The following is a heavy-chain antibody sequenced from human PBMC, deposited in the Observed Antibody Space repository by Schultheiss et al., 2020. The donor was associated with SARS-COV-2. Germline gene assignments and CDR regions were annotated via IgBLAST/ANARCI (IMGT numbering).Heavy chain of an antibody. CDR2: ISNDGQRK. J-gene: IGHJ4*02. CDR3: ARDRRGLVRGIIDY. Sequence: GGSLRLSCAASGFTFSTYAMHWVRQAPGKGLDWVAIISNDGQRKYYADSVKGRFTISRDNAKNSLYLQMNSLRAEDTAVYYCARDRRGLVRGIIDYWGQGTLVTVSS. CDR1: GFTFSTYA. V-gene: IGHV3-30*04. D-gene: IGHD3-10*01.